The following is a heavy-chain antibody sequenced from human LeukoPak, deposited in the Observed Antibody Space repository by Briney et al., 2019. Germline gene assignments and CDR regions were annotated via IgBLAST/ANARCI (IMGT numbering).Heavy chain of an antibody. V-gene: IGHV3-53*01. CDR3: ARALNWNYYYGMDV. Sequence: GGSLRLSCAASGFTFSSNYMSWVRQAPGKGLEWVSVIYSGGSTYYADSVKGRFTISRDNSKNTLYLQMNSLRAEDTAVYYCARALNWNYYYGMDVWGQGTTVTVSS. CDR1: GFTFSSNY. J-gene: IGHJ6*02. D-gene: IGHD1-20*01. CDR2: IYSGGST.